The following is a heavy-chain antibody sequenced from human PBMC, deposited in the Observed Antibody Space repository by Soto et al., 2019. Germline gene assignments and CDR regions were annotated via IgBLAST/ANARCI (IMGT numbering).Heavy chain of an antibody. CDR2: IYPGDSDT. CDR1: GYSFTSYW. J-gene: IGHJ4*02. D-gene: IGHD6-19*01. Sequence: GESLKISCKGSGYSFTSYWIGWVRQMPGKGLEWMGIIYPGDSDTRYSPSFQGQVTISADKSISTAYLQWSSLKASDTAMYYCARLSSSGWYTLGNFDYWGQGTLVTVSS. CDR3: ARLSSSGWYTLGNFDY. V-gene: IGHV5-51*01.